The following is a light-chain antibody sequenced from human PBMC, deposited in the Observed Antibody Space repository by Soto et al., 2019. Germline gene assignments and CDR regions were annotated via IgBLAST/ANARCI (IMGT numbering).Light chain of an antibody. J-gene: IGLJ2*01. CDR1: TSNIGRNY. V-gene: IGLV1-51*01. CDR3: GTWDDSLSEVV. CDR2: DNT. Sequence: QSVLTQPPSVSSASGQTVTISCSGSTSNIGRNYVSWYQQFPGTAPKLLIYDNTNRPSGIPDRFSGSRSGTSATLVITGPQTGDEADYYCGTWDDSLSEVVFGGGTKLTVL.